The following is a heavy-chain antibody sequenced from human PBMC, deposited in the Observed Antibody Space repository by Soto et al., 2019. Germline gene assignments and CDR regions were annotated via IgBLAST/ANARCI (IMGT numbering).Heavy chain of an antibody. Sequence: ALVKVSCKASGYTFTSYGVSWMRQAPGQGLEWMGWISAHNGDTKYAQKFQGRVTMTTDTVTSTIYMELRSLSSDDTAIYYCARVSIVVSAALTTYDPWGQGTLVTVSS. CDR3: ARVSIVVSAALTTYDP. CDR2: ISAHNGDT. CDR1: GYTFTSYG. V-gene: IGHV1-18*04. J-gene: IGHJ5*02. D-gene: IGHD2-2*01.